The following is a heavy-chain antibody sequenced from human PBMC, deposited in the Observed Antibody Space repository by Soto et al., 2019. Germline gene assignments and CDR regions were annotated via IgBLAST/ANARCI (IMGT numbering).Heavy chain of an antibody. Sequence: VASVKVSCKASGGTFSSYAISWVRQAPGQGLEWMGGIIPIFGTANYAQKFQGRVTITADEPTSTAYMELSSLRSEDTAVYYCARGGDHILTGYYWGQGTLVTVSS. CDR1: GGTFSSYA. V-gene: IGHV1-69*13. CDR3: ARGGDHILTGYY. D-gene: IGHD3-9*01. CDR2: IIPIFGTA. J-gene: IGHJ4*02.